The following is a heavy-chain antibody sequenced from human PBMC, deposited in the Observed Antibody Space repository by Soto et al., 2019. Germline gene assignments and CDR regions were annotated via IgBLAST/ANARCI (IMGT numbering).Heavy chain of an antibody. V-gene: IGHV3-72*01. CDR2: TRNKANSYTT. J-gene: IGHJ4*02. CDR1: GFTFSDHY. Sequence: PGGSLRLSCAASGFTFSDHYMDWVRQAPGKGLEWVGRTRNKANSYTTEYAASVKGRFTISRDDSKNSLYLQMNSLKTEDTAVYYCARELMTTVTYFDYWRQGILVTVSS. D-gene: IGHD4-17*01. CDR3: ARELMTTVTYFDY.